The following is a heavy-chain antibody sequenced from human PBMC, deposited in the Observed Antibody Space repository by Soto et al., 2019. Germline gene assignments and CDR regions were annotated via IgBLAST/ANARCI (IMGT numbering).Heavy chain of an antibody. CDR2: INPNSGGT. D-gene: IGHD3-22*01. CDR3: ASHYYDSSRYYYGMDV. Sequence: APVKVSCKASGYTFTGYYMHWVRQAPGQGLEWMGWINPNSGGTNYAQKFQGRVTMTRDTSISTAYMELSRLRSDDTAVYYCASHYYDSSRYYYGMDVWGQGTTVTVSS. J-gene: IGHJ6*02. V-gene: IGHV1-2*02. CDR1: GYTFTGYY.